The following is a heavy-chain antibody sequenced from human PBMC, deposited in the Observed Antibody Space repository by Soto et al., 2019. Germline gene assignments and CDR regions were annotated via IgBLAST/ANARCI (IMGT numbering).Heavy chain of an antibody. D-gene: IGHD3-22*01. CDR1: GFTFSSYG. CDR2: ISYDGSNK. CDR3: AGLYYYDRSGYDMDV. V-gene: IGHV3-30*03. Sequence: PGGSLRLSCAASGFTFSSYGMHWVRQAPGKGLEWVAVISYDGSNKYYADSVKGRFTISRDNSKNTLYLQMNSLRAEDTAVYYCAGLYYYDRSGYDMDVWGQGTTVTVSS. J-gene: IGHJ6*02.